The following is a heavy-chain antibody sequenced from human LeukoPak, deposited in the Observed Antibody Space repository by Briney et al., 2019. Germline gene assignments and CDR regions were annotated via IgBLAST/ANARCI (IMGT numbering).Heavy chain of an antibody. D-gene: IGHD3-10*01. CDR1: GLTFSNTW. Sequence: PGGSLRLSCAASGLTFSNTWMAWVRQGPGKGLEWVANINGDGSVKYHVDSVKGRFAISKDNARNSLYLQMNSLRAEDTAIYYCARDPAFGALDYWGPGTHVTVSS. J-gene: IGHJ4*02. V-gene: IGHV3-7*01. CDR3: ARDPAFGALDY. CDR2: INGDGSVK.